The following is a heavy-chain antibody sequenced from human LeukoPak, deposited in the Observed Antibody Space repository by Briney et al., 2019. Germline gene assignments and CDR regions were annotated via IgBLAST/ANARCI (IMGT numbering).Heavy chain of an antibody. D-gene: IGHD3-22*01. V-gene: IGHV4-34*01. CDR3: AMSITMIIVIIKRPPTIDY. J-gene: IGHJ4*02. CDR1: GGSLSGYY. CDR2: INHTGST. Sequence: SETLSLTCAVYGGSLSGYYWSWIRQSPGKGLEWIGEINHTGSTNYNPSLRSRVTISVDTSKNQFSLKLSSVTAADTAVYYCAMSITMIIVIIKRPPTIDYWGQGTLVTVSS.